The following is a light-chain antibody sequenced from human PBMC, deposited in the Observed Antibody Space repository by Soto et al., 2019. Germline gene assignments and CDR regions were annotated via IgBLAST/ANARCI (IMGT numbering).Light chain of an antibody. J-gene: IGLJ1*01. Sequence: QSALTQPASVSGSPGQSITISCTGTSSDVGGYNYVSWYQQHPGKAPKLMICEVSHRPSGVSNRFSGSKSGNTASLTISGLQGEDEADYYCTSYTSSGTYVFGTGTKVTVL. CDR2: EVS. CDR1: SSDVGGYNY. CDR3: TSYTSSGTYV. V-gene: IGLV2-14*01.